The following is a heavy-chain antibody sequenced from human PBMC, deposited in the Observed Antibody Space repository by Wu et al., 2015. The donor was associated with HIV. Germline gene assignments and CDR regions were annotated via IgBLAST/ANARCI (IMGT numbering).Heavy chain of an antibody. CDR2: FSPVLANP. V-gene: IGHV1-69*11. CDR3: ARGDSSGWYSFDS. J-gene: IGHJ4*02. CDR1: GDASRNYV. Sequence: QVHLVQSGAEVKKPGSSVKVSCKASGDASRNYVFSWVRQAPGQGLEWMGRFSPVLANPSYAQKFQGRVTITADELTRTTYVELYSLRFEDTAVYYCARGDSSGWYSFDSWGQGTLVIVSS. D-gene: IGHD6-19*01.